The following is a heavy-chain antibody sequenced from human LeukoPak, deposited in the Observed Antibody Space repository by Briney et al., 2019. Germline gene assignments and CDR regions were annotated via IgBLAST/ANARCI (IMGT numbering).Heavy chain of an antibody. D-gene: IGHD3-22*01. CDR1: GFTVSSNY. Sequence: GGSLRLSCAASGFTVSSNYMSWVRQAPGKGLEWVSVIYSGGSTYYADSVKGRFTISRDNSKNTLYLQMNSLRAEDTAVYYCARESPYYDSSGYIGYWGQGTLVTVSS. V-gene: IGHV3-66*01. J-gene: IGHJ4*02. CDR3: ARESPYYDSSGYIGY. CDR2: IYSGGST.